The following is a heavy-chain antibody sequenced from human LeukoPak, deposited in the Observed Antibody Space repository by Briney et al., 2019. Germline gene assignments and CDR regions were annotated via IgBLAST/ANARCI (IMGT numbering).Heavy chain of an antibody. J-gene: IGHJ4*02. V-gene: IGHV4-39*07. D-gene: IGHD5-18*01. Sequence: SETLSLTCTVSGGSISSSSYYWGWIRQPPGKGLEWIGSIYHSGSTYYNPSLKSRVTISVDTSKNQFSLKLSSVTAADTAVYYCARDPREYSYGSLDYWGQGTLVTVSS. CDR1: GGSISSSSYY. CDR3: ARDPREYSYGSLDY. CDR2: IYHSGST.